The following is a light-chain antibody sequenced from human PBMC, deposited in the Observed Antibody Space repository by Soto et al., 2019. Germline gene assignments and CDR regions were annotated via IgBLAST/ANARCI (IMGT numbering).Light chain of an antibody. Sequence: EIVLTQSPATLSLSPGERATLSCRASQSVSSYLAWYQQKPGQAPRLLIYDASNRATGIPARFSGSGSGTDFPLTICRLEPDGFAVYYCQQRRNWPPSFGQGARLEIK. V-gene: IGKV3-11*01. J-gene: IGKJ5*01. CDR3: QQRRNWPPS. CDR1: QSVSSY. CDR2: DAS.